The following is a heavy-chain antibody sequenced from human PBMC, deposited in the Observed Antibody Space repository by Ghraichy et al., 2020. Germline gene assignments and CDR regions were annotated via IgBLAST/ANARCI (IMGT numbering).Heavy chain of an antibody. D-gene: IGHD3-22*01. CDR1: GGSISSSSYY. V-gene: IGHV4-39*02. J-gene: IGHJ3*02. Sequence: SETLSLTCTVSGGSISSSSYYWGWIRQPPGKGLEWIGSIYYSGSTYYNPSLKSRVTISVDTSKNQFSLKLSSVTAADTAVYYCARDLSRIWYYDSSAAEGAFDIWGQGTMVTVSS. CDR2: IYYSGST. CDR3: ARDLSRIWYYDSSAAEGAFDI.